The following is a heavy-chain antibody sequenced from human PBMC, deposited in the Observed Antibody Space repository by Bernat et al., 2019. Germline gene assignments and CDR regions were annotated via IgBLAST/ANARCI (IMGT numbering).Heavy chain of an antibody. CDR3: ARVGYCSGGSCYSGYFDL. V-gene: IGHV3-30-3*01. J-gene: IGHJ2*01. Sequence: VQLVESGGVVVQPGGSLRLSCAASGFTFSSYAMHWVRQAPGKGLEWVAVISYDGSNKYYADSVKGRFTISRDNSKNTLYLQMNSLRAEDTAVYYCARVGYCSGGSCYSGYFDLWGRGTLVTVSS. D-gene: IGHD2-15*01. CDR2: ISYDGSNK. CDR1: GFTFSSYA.